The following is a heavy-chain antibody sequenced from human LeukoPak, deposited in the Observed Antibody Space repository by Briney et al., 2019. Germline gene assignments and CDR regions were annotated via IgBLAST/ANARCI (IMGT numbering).Heavy chain of an antibody. CDR1: GYTFTSYG. V-gene: IGHV1-18*01. J-gene: IGHJ3*02. Sequence: ASVKVSCKASGYTFTSYGISWVRQAPGQGLEWMGWISANNGNTNYAQKLQGRVTMTTDTSTSTAYMELRSLRSDDTAVYYCARDGNYYESSGGDAFDIWGQGTMVTVSS. CDR3: ARDGNYYESSGGDAFDI. CDR2: ISANNGNT. D-gene: IGHD3-22*01.